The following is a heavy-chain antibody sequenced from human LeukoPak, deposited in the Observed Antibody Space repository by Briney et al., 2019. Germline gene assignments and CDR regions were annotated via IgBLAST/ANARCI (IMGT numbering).Heavy chain of an antibody. CDR3: ARSYGWLPGGM. Sequence: GGSLRLSCAASGFTVSSNYMSWVRQAPGKGLEWVSYISSTSSYTNYADSVKGRFTISRDNAKNSLHLQMNSLRAEDTAVYYCARSYGWLPGGMWGQGTLVTASS. J-gene: IGHJ4*02. CDR1: GFTVSSNY. CDR2: ISSTSSYT. V-gene: IGHV3-11*03. D-gene: IGHD5-12*01.